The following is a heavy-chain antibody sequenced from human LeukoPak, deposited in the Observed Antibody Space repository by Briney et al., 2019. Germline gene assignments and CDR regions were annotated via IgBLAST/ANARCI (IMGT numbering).Heavy chain of an antibody. CDR1: GFTFSSYG. J-gene: IGHJ3*02. Sequence: GGSLRLSCAASGFTFSSYGMHWVRQAPGKGLEWVAVISYDGSNKYYADSVKGRFTISRDNSKNTLYLQMNSLRAEDTAVYYCAKDYIVVVIEYAFDIWGQGTMVTVSS. V-gene: IGHV3-30*18. CDR3: AKDYIVVVIEYAFDI. D-gene: IGHD3-22*01. CDR2: ISYDGSNK.